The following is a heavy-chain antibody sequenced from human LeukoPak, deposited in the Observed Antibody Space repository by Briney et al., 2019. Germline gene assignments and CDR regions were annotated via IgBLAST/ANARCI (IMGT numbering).Heavy chain of an antibody. J-gene: IGHJ3*02. Sequence: GESLKISCQGSGYSFTSYWIGWVRQMPGKGLEWMGIIYPGDSDTRYSPSFQGHVTISADKSISTAYLQWSSLKASDTAMYYCARRLKTTPDTPHDAFDIWGQGTMVTVSS. CDR1: GYSFTSYW. D-gene: IGHD1-7*01. V-gene: IGHV5-51*01. CDR3: ARRLKTTPDTPHDAFDI. CDR2: IYPGDSDT.